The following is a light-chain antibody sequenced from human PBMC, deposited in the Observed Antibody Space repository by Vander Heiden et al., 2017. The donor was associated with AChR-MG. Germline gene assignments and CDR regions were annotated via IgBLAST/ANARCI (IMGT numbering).Light chain of an antibody. V-gene: IGLV1-44*01. CDR3: ATWDDSLNGLV. CDR2: SND. Sequence: QSGLTQSFSASGTPAQRVTIPCSGSSSNIGSNTVNWYQQPPGAAPKLLMYSNDQRTSGVPDRFSGSKSGTSASLAISGLQSEDEADYYCATWDDSLNGLVFGGGTKLTVL. CDR1: SSNIGSNT. J-gene: IGLJ3*02.